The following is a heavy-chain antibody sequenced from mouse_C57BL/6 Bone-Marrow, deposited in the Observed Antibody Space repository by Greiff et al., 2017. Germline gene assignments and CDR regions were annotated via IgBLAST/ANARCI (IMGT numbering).Heavy chain of an antibody. CDR1: GFTFSDYY. J-gene: IGHJ1*03. D-gene: IGHD1-1*01. CDR2: ISNGGGST. Sequence: EVQLVESGGGLVQPGGSLKLSCAASGFTFSDYYMYWVRQTPEKRLEWVAYISNGGGSTYYPDTVKGRFTISRDHAKNTLYLQMSRLKSEYTAMYYCARQGYYGSSSYWYFDVWGTGTTVTVSS. V-gene: IGHV5-12*01. CDR3: ARQGYYGSSSYWYFDV.